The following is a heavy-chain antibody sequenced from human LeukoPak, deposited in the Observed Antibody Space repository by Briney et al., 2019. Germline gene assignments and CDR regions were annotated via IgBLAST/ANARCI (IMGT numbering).Heavy chain of an antibody. J-gene: IGHJ4*02. CDR3: AKMGDSSGFDY. V-gene: IGHV3-23*01. Sequence: GGSLRLSCAASGFTLSSYEMNWVRQAPGKGLEWVSYISSSGGSTYYADSVKGRFTISRDNSKNTLYLQMNSLRAEDTAVYYCAKMGDSSGFDYWGQGTLVTVSS. CDR1: GFTLSSYE. D-gene: IGHD6-19*01. CDR2: ISSSGGST.